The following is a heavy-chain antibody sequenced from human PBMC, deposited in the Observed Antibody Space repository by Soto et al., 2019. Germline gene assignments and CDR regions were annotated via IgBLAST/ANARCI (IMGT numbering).Heavy chain of an antibody. CDR1: GYTFTRYY. Sequence: ASVKVSCKASGYTFTRYYIHWVRQAPGQGPEWMGIINPRGGSTTYAQKFQGRVTLTSDTSTSTAYMELSRLRSEDTAVYFCARDSIVARYYFDDWGQGTPVPVSS. V-gene: IGHV1-46*01. D-gene: IGHD6-6*01. CDR3: ARDSIVARYYFDD. CDR2: INPRGGST. J-gene: IGHJ4*02.